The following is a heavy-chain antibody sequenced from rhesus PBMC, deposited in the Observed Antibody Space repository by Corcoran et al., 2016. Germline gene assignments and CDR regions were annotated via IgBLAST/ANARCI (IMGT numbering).Heavy chain of an antibody. Sequence: QVQLQESGPGLVKPSEPLSLTCAVSVGSPTGYYLNWIRPSPGKGLVCIGRVYGSGGSTDYNPSLKSRVTSSTDAAEIQFSLKLNSVTAADTAIYYCAIYIGYGFGLDSWGQGVAVTVSS. V-gene: IGHV4-160*01. CDR3: AIYIGYGFGLDS. CDR1: VGSPTGYY. CDR2: VYGSGGST. J-gene: IGHJ6*01. D-gene: IGHD5-36*01.